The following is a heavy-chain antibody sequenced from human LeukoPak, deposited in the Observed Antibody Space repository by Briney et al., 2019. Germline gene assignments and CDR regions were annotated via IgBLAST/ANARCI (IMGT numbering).Heavy chain of an antibody. J-gene: IGHJ4*02. CDR3: ARSGYSYGQNFY. CDR1: GFSLSTSGVG. V-gene: IGHV2-5*01. CDR2: IYWNDDK. D-gene: IGHD5-18*01. Sequence: SGPTLVKPTQTLTLTCAFSGFSLSTSGVGVGWIRQPPGKALEWLALIYWNDDKRYSPSLKSRLTITKDTSKNQVVLTMTNMDPVDTATYYCARSGYSYGQNFYWGQGTLVTVSS.